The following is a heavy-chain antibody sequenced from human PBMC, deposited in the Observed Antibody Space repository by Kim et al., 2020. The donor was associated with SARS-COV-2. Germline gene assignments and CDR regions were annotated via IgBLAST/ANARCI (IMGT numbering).Heavy chain of an antibody. CDR1: GFTFSSYG. Sequence: GGSLRLSCAASGFTFSSYGMHWVRQAPGKGLEWVAVISYDGSNKYYADSVKGRFTISRDNSKNTLYLQMNSLRAEDTAVYYCARGGAYDILTGYYGWGQGTLVTVSS. V-gene: IGHV3-33*05. J-gene: IGHJ4*02. CDR3: ARGGAYDILTGYYG. CDR2: ISYDGSNK. D-gene: IGHD3-9*01.